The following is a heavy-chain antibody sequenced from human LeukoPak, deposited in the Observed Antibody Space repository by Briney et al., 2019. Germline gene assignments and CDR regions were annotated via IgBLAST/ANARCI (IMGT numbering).Heavy chain of an antibody. CDR3: ARVWGGSWRLFDY. V-gene: IGHV3-7*01. CDR1: GFTFGNYW. Sequence: PGGSLRLSCAASGFTFGNYWMSWVRQAPGKGLEWVANIKQDGSERYYVDSVKGRFTISRDNAKNSLYLQMNTLRAEDTAVYYCARVWGGSWRLFDYWGQGALVTVSS. CDR2: IKQDGSER. J-gene: IGHJ4*02. D-gene: IGHD6-13*01.